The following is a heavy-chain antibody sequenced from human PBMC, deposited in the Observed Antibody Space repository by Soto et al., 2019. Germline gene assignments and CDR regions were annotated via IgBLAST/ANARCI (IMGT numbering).Heavy chain of an antibody. D-gene: IGHD5-18*01. Sequence: ASVKVSCKASGYTFTGYGISWVRQAPGQGLEWMGWINPNSGGTNYAQKFQGWVTMTRDTSISTAYMELSRLRSDDTAVYYCARDLAYSYGPGTAYGMDVWGQGTTVTVSS. V-gene: IGHV1-2*04. J-gene: IGHJ6*02. CDR2: INPNSGGT. CDR1: GYTFTGYG. CDR3: ARDLAYSYGPGTAYGMDV.